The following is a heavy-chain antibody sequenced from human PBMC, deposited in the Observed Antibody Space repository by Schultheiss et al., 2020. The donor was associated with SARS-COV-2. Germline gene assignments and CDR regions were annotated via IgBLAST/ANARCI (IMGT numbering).Heavy chain of an antibody. CDR3: ASGADDFWSGRYNWFDP. CDR1: GGSFSGYY. J-gene: IGHJ5*02. D-gene: IGHD3-3*01. V-gene: IGHV4-34*01. Sequence: GSLRLSCAVYGGSFSGYYWSWIRQHPGKGLEWIGEINHSGSTNYNPSLKSRVTISVDTSKNQFSLKLSSVTAADTAVYYCASGADDFWSGRYNWFDPWGQGTLVTVSS. CDR2: INHSGST.